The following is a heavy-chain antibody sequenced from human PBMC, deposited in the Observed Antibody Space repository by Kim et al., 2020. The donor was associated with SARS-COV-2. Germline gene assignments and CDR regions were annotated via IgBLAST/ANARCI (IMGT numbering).Heavy chain of an antibody. CDR3: ARGPGRYYDILTGYYLRGAVDY. J-gene: IGHJ4*02. Sequence: SETLSLTCAVYGGSFSGYYWSWIRQPPGKGLEWIGEINHSGSTNYNPSLKSRVTISVDTSKNQFSLKLSTVTAADTAVYYCARGPGRYYDILTGYYLRGAVDYWGQGTLVAVSS. D-gene: IGHD3-9*01. V-gene: IGHV4-34*01. CDR1: GGSFSGYY. CDR2: INHSGST.